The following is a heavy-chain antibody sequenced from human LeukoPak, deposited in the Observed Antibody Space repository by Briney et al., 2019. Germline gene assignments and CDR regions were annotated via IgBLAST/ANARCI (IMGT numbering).Heavy chain of an antibody. V-gene: IGHV3-48*03. Sequence: GGSLRLSCAASGFTFSSYAMNWVRQTPGKGLEWVSYISSSGGTMYYADSVKGRFTISRDNAKNSLYLQMNSLRAEDTAVYYCARVAYCAGDCHHMDSWGQGTLVTVSS. D-gene: IGHD2-21*02. J-gene: IGHJ4*02. CDR3: ARVAYCAGDCHHMDS. CDR2: ISSSGGTM. CDR1: GFTFSSYA.